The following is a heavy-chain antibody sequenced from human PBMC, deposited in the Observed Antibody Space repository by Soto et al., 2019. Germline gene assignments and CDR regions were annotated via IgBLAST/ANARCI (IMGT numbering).Heavy chain of an antibody. J-gene: IGHJ5*02. D-gene: IGHD2-15*01. CDR1: GGTFSSYT. V-gene: IGHV1-69*02. CDR2: IIPILGIA. CDR3: ARALDCSGGSCPNWFDP. Sequence: SVKVSCKASGGTFSSYTISWVRQAPGQGLEWMGRIIPILGIANYAQKSQGRVTITADKSTSTAYMELSSLRSDDTAVYYCARALDCSGGSCPNWFDPWG.